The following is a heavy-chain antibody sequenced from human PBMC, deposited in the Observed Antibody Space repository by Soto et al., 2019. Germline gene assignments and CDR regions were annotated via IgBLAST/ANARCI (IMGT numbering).Heavy chain of an antibody. Sequence: EAQLVESGGGLVQPGRSLRLSCAASGFTFDDYAMHWVRQPPGKGLEWVSGISWNSGSIGYAGSVKGRFTISRDNAENSLYLQMNSLRGEDTALYYCVKGRSNSLMDYMDVWGKGTTVTVSS. CDR1: GFTFDDYA. J-gene: IGHJ6*03. CDR2: ISWNSGSI. V-gene: IGHV3-9*01. CDR3: VKGRSNSLMDYMDV. D-gene: IGHD2-2*01.